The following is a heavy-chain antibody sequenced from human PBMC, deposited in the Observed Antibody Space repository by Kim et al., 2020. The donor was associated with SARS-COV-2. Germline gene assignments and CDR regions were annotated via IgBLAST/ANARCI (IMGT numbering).Heavy chain of an antibody. CDR1: GYIFSTYG. V-gene: IGHV1-18*01. Sequence: ASVKVSCKASGYIFSTYGFTWVRQAPGQGLEWVGWISPYNRNTNYAQKFQGRVTMTTDTSTSTAFMELRSLKSDDTAGYYCARRTYSGTFYDTFDIWGQGTMVTVSS. D-gene: IGHD1-26*01. CDR3: ARRTYSGTFYDTFDI. CDR2: ISPYNRNT. J-gene: IGHJ3*02.